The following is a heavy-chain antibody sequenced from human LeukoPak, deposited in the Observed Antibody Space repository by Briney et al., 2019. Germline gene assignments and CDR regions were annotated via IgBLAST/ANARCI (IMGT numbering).Heavy chain of an antibody. D-gene: IGHD2-8*01. J-gene: IGHJ4*02. V-gene: IGHV1-2*02. Sequence: ASVKVSCKTSRYTFTNHEIYWVRQAPGQGLEWMAWIHPNTGGTHYAQKFQGRVTLTRDTSISTAYLELSSVISDDTAIYYCARNALGLSYWGQGTLVTVSS. CDR1: RYTFTNHE. CDR3: ARNALGLSY. CDR2: IHPNTGGT.